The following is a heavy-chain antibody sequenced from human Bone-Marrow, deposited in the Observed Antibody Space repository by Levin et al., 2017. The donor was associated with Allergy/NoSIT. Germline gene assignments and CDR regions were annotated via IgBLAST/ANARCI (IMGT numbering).Heavy chain of an antibody. Sequence: PPGGSLRLSCAASGFSFSSYAMSWVRQAPGKGLEWVSAISGGGGSTYYADAVKGRFTISRDNSKNTLYLQMNSLRVEDTALYYCAKAHIVVIPAAIRSFDYWGQGTLVTVSS. CDR3: AKAHIVVIPAAIRSFDY. V-gene: IGHV3-23*01. D-gene: IGHD2-2*01. J-gene: IGHJ4*02. CDR2: ISGGGGST. CDR1: GFSFSSYA.